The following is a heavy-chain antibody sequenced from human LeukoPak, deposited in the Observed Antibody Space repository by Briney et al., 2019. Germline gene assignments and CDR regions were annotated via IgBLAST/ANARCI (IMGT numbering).Heavy chain of an antibody. CDR3: ARLYSSSWYLDY. CDR2: ITSKSSFI. V-gene: IGHV3-21*01. J-gene: IGHJ4*01. CDR1: GFTLSSYS. D-gene: IGHD6-13*01. Sequence: PVGCLRLSCATSGFTLSSYSMNWVRQARGRGVDGVSSITSKSSFINYADSVNVRLTISKDNAKNTLYLQMNTHRAEDTAVYYCARLYSSSWYLDYWGQGTLVTVSS.